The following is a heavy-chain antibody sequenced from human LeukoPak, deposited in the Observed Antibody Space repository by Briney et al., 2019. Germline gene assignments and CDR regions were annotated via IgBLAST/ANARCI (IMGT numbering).Heavy chain of an antibody. CDR2: ISGSGGST. CDR1: GFTFSSYA. V-gene: IGHV3-23*01. Sequence: GGSLRLSCAASGFTFSSYAMSWVRQAPGKGLEWVSAISGSGGSTYYADSVKGRFTISRDNSKNTLYLQMNSLRVEDTAVYYCAGSWFYRDYFEYWGQGTLVTVSS. D-gene: IGHD3-10*01. CDR3: AGSWFYRDYFEY. J-gene: IGHJ4*02.